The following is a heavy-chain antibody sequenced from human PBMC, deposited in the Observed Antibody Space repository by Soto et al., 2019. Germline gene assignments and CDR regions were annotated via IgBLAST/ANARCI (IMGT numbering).Heavy chain of an antibody. CDR1: GFTFSSYA. J-gene: IGHJ4*02. Sequence: GGSLRLSCAASGFTFSSYAMSWVRQAPGKGLESVSAISGSGDSTYYADSVKGRFTISRDNSKNTLYLQMNSLRAEDTAVYYCARDGRRFLEWLLYSDYWGQGTLVTVSS. V-gene: IGHV3-23*01. CDR3: ARDGRRFLEWLLYSDY. D-gene: IGHD3-3*01. CDR2: ISGSGDST.